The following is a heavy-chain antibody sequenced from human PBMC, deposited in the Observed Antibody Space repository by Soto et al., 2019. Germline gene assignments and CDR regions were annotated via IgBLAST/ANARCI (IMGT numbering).Heavy chain of an antibody. D-gene: IGHD2-15*01. CDR3: ARGLYCSGGSCYSGRYAFDI. J-gene: IGHJ3*02. V-gene: IGHV1-8*01. CDR2: MNPNSGNT. Sequence: ASVKVSCKASGYTFTSYDINWVRQATGQGLEWMGWMNPNSGNTGYAQKFQGRVTMTRNTSISTAYMELSSLRSEDTAVYYCARGLYCSGGSCYSGRYAFDIWGQGTMVTV. CDR1: GYTFTSYD.